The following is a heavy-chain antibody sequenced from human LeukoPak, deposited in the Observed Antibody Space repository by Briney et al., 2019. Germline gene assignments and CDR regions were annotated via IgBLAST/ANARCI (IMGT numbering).Heavy chain of an antibody. CDR2: INPSGGST. CDR1: GYTFTSYG. V-gene: IGHV1-46*01. J-gene: IGHJ4*02. Sequence: ASVKVSCKASGYTFTSYGISWVRQAPGQGLEWMGIINPSGGSTSYAQKFQGRVTMTRDTSTSTVYMELSSLRSEDTAVYYCARALHGGNSGFDYWGQGTLVTVSS. CDR3: ARALHGGNSGFDY. D-gene: IGHD4-23*01.